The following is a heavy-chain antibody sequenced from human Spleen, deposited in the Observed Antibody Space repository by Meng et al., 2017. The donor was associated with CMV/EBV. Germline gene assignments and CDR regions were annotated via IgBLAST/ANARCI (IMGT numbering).Heavy chain of an antibody. V-gene: IGHV3-30*02. D-gene: IGHD2-2*02. CDR3: ARDPNQLLYLGDYYGMDV. CDR2: IRYDGSNK. CDR1: GFTFSSYG. J-gene: IGHJ6*02. Sequence: GESLKISCAASGFTFSSYGMHWVRQAPGKGLEWVAFIRYDGSNKYYADSVKGRFTISRDNSKNTLYLQMNRLRAEDTAVYYCARDPNQLLYLGDYYGMDVWGQGTTVTVSS.